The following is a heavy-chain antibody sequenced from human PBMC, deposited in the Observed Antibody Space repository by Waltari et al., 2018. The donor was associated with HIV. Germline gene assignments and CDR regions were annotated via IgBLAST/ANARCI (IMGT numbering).Heavy chain of an antibody. D-gene: IGHD3-3*01. CDR2: TFPLFGPS. V-gene: IGHV1-69*01. CDR3: AWTRVKTPQVDSWFDP. J-gene: IGHJ5*02. Sequence: QVQLMQSGADVKRPGSSVTVSCKASRGTFNTYGIAGVGQAPGQGLVWMGGTFPLFGPSNYPPRFDGRLTLSADESTTTAYLDLTDRTYDDTAVYFCAWTRVKTPQVDSWFDPWGRGTLVTV. CDR1: RGTFNTYG.